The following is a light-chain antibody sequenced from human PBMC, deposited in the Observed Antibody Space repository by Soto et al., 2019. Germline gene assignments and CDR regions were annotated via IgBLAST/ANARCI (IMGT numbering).Light chain of an antibody. CDR2: AAS. CDR3: QQYSTLPHT. J-gene: IGKJ2*01. Sequence: EIVLTQSPGTLSLSPGERATLSCRASQSVTSNYLAWYQQKPGQAPRILIFAASSRATGIPDKFSGSGSGTDFTLTISRLEPEDFVVYYCQQYSTLPHTFGQGTKLEVK. V-gene: IGKV3-20*01. CDR1: QSVTSNY.